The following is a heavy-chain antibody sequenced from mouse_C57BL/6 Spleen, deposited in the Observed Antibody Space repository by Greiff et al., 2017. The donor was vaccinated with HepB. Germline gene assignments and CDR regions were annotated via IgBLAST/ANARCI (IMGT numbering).Heavy chain of an antibody. J-gene: IGHJ2*01. CDR3: ARADGSLFDY. CDR2: ISYDGSN. V-gene: IGHV3-6*01. D-gene: IGHD1-1*01. Sequence: DVHLVESGPGLVKPSQSLSLTCSVTGYSITSGYYWNWIRQFPGNKLEWMGYISYDGSNNYNPSLKNRISITRDTSKNQFFLKLNSVTTEDTATYYCARADGSLFDYWGQGTTLTVSS. CDR1: GYSITSGYY.